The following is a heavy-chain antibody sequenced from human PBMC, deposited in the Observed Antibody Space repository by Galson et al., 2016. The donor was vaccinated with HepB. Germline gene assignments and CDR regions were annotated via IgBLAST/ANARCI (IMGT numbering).Heavy chain of an antibody. D-gene: IGHD3-3*01. J-gene: IGHJ5*02. CDR3: TRGASGFLGPLDP. V-gene: IGHV1-8*01. CDR1: GYTFATYD. CDR2: MNPKSGNT. Sequence: SVKVSCKASGYTFATYDINWVRQATGQGLEWMGWMNPKSGNTGYAQRFQGRVVMTRDTSTSTAYMELRSLRSDDTAVYYCTRGASGFLGPLDPWGQGTEVTVFS.